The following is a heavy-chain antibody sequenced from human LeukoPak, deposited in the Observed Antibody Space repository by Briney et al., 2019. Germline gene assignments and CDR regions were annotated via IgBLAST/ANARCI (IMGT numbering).Heavy chain of an antibody. V-gene: IGHV3-11*01. CDR3: ARAIYDGFDI. CDR2: ISSSGRNT. J-gene: IGHJ3*02. Sequence: PGGSLRLSCAASGFTFSDYYMTWIRQAPGKGLDWVSYISSSGRNTYYADSVKGRSTISRDNAKNSLYLQMNSLRAEDTAVYYCARAIYDGFDIWGQGKMVTVSS. CDR1: GFTFSDYY.